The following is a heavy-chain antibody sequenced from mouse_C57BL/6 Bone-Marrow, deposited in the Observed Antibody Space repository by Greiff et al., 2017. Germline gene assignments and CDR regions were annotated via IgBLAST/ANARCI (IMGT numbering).Heavy chain of an antibody. CDR2: IDPSDSYT. V-gene: IGHV1-50*01. CDR3: AREGLGPWLAY. Sequence: QVQLQQSGAELVKPGASVMLSCKASGYTFTSYWMQWVKQRPGQGLEWIGEIDPSDSYTNYNQKFKGKATLTVVTSSTTAYMQLRSLASEDSAVYYCAREGLGPWLAYRGGGGLVTVTA. J-gene: IGHJ3*01. D-gene: IGHD3-1*01. CDR1: GYTFTSYW.